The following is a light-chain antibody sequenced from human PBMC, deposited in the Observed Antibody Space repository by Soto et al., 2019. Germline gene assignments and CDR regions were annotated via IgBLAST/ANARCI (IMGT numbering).Light chain of an antibody. J-gene: IGKJ2*02. CDR1: QSVSSY. CDR2: DVS. CDR3: QQRSEWPLCT. Sequence: EVILTQSPGTLSLSPGDRATLSCRASQSVSSYLAWYQQKPGQAPGLLIYDVSNRATGIPARFSGSGSGTDFTLTISSLEPEDFAVYFCQQRSEWPLCTFGQGTKLEIK. V-gene: IGKV3-11*01.